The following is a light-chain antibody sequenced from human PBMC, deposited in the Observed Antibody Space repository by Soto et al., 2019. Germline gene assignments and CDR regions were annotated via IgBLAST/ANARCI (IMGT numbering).Light chain of an antibody. CDR2: AAS. CDR1: QSISTF. V-gene: IGKV1-39*01. CDR3: QQSYRTPNT. Sequence: DIHVVQSPSSLSASVGDRATITCRSSQSISTFLNLYQQKPGKSPNLLIYAASGLQSGVPSKFSGSGSGPEFTITISSLQPEDFATYDCQQSYRTPNTFGKVTRL. J-gene: IGKJ5*01.